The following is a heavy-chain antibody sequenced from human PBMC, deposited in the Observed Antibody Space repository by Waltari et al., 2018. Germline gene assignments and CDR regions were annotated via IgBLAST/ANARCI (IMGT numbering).Heavy chain of an antibody. D-gene: IGHD2-15*01. V-gene: IGHV4-39*01. CDR3: ARRRGYCSGGSCYPRYYFDY. CDR1: GSSISSSSYY. Sequence: QLQLQESGPGLVKPSETLSLTCTVSGSSISSSSYYWGWIRTPPGKGLEWIGSIYYSGSTYYNPSLKSRVTISVDTSKNQFSLKLSSVTAADTAVYYCARRRGYCSGGSCYPRYYFDYWGQGTLVTVSS. CDR2: IYYSGST. J-gene: IGHJ4*02.